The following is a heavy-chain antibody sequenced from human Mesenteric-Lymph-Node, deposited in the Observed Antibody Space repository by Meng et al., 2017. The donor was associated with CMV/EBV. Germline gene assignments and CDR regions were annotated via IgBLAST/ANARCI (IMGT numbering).Heavy chain of an antibody. V-gene: IGHV3-23*01. Sequence: SGFPFSRSAMSWVRQAPGKGLEWVSAISGSGGITYYADTVKGRFTISRDNSKNTLYLQMNSLRAEDTGIYYCAKTYSTTWYGNNWFDPWGQGTLVTVSS. CDR1: GFPFSRSA. CDR2: ISGSGGIT. CDR3: AKTYSTTWYGNNWFDP. D-gene: IGHD6-13*01. J-gene: IGHJ5*02.